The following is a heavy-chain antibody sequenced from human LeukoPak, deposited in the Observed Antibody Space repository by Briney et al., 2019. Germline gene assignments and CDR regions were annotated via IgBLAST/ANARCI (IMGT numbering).Heavy chain of an antibody. CDR1: GFTFSSYG. J-gene: IGHJ6*03. D-gene: IGHD6-13*01. Sequence: PGGSLRLSCAASGFTFSSYGMHWVRQAPGKGLEWVAVISYDGSNKYYADSVKGRFTISRDNSKNTLYLQMNSLRAEDTAVYYCAKVQSSTSYWVPYYYYYYMDVWGKGTTVTVSS. CDR2: ISYDGSNK. CDR3: AKVQSSTSYWVPYYYYYYMDV. V-gene: IGHV3-30*18.